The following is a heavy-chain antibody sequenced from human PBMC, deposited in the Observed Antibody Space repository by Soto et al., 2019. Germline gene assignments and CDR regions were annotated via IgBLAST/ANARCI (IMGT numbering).Heavy chain of an antibody. D-gene: IGHD2-15*01. CDR1: GNSVSNNGAT. J-gene: IGHJ4*02. CDR2: AYYRSRWRY. CDR3: ERDPQDFNSGFDY. V-gene: IGHV6-1*01. Sequence: PSQTLSLTCAICGNSVSNNGATWNWIRQSPSRGLEWLGRAYYRSRWRYDYATSVRGRITINPDTSKNQFSLQLNSVTPEDTAVYYCERDPQDFNSGFDYWGQGTPVTVSS.